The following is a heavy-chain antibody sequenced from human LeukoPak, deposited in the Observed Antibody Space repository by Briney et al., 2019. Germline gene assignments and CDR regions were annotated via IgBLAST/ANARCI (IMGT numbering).Heavy chain of an antibody. CDR1: GYSFTSYW. Sequence: GESLKISCKGSGYSFTSYWIGWVRQMPGKGLEWMGIIYPGDSGTRYSPSFQGQVTISADKSISTAYLQWSSLKASDTAMYYCARSADSSGYYPYSFDYWGQGTLVTVSS. CDR3: ARSADSSGYYPYSFDY. V-gene: IGHV5-51*01. J-gene: IGHJ4*02. CDR2: IYPGDSGT. D-gene: IGHD3-22*01.